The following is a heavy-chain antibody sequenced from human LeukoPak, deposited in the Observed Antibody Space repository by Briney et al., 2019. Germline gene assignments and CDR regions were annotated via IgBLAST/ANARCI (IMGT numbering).Heavy chain of an antibody. V-gene: IGHV3-30*03. CDR1: GFTFSSYN. D-gene: IGHD6-19*01. CDR3: TREEYSSFWSTAGAFDI. Sequence: GGSLRLSCAAFGFTFSSYNLHWVRQAPGKGLEWVAVISKDGGFKYYADSVKSRFTISRDNSKNTFYLQMNSLIIEDTAVYYCTREEYSSFWSTAGAFDIWGQGTMVTVSS. CDR2: ISKDGGFK. J-gene: IGHJ3*02.